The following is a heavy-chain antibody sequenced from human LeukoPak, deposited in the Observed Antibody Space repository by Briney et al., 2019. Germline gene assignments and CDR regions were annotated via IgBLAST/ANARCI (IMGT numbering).Heavy chain of an antibody. CDR1: GGTFSSYA. J-gene: IGHJ4*02. Sequence: GASVKVSCKTSGGTFSSYAISWVRQAPGQGLEWMGRIIPILGIANYAQKFQGRVTITADKSTSTAYMELSSLRSEDTAVYYCARAGRRGYSYGLAAGDVNRKYYFDYWGQGTLVTVSS. V-gene: IGHV1-69*04. D-gene: IGHD5-18*01. CDR2: IIPILGIA. CDR3: ARAGRRGYSYGLAAGDVNRKYYFDY.